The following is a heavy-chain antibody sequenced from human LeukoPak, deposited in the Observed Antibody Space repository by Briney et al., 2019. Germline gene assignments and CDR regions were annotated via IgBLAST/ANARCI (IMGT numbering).Heavy chain of an antibody. CDR1: GGSFSGYY. V-gene: IGHV4-34*01. CDR2: INHSGST. Sequence: PSETLSLTCAVYGGSFSGYYWSWIRQPPGKGLEWIGEINHSGSTNYNPSLKSRVTISVDTSKNQFSLKLSSVTAADTAVYYCARAYPLSSYHHYNKRGALYYWGQGTLVTVSS. D-gene: IGHD6-6*01. CDR3: ARAYPLSSYHHYNKRGALYY. J-gene: IGHJ4*02.